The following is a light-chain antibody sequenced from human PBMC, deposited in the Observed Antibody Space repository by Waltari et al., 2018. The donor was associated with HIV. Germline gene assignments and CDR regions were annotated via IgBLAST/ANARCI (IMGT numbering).Light chain of an antibody. CDR2: GAS. J-gene: IGKJ1*01. CDR3: QQYNNWPGT. CDR1: QSVSTN. V-gene: IGKV3-15*01. Sequence: EILLTHSPATLSVSPGERATLSCRASQSVSTNLAWYQRKPGQAPRLLIYGASTRATGIPARFSGSGSGTEFTLTIGSLQSEDFAVYFCQQYNNWPGTFGQGTKVEIK.